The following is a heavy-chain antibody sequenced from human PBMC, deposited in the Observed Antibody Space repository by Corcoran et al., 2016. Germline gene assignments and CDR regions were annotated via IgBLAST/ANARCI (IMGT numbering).Heavy chain of an antibody. D-gene: IGHD2-2*02. CDR1: GGSISSSSYY. V-gene: IGHV4-39*07. CDR3: ARGCHPGGIVVVSAAIAWAGGGGTNWFDP. Sequence: QLQLQESGPGLVKPSETLSLTCTVSGGSISSSSYYWGWIRQPPGKGLEWIGSIYYSGSTYYNPSLKSRVTISVDTSKNEFSLKRSSVTAADTAVYYCARGCHPGGIVVVSAAIAWAGGGGTNWFDPWGQGTLVTVSS. CDR2: IYYSGST. J-gene: IGHJ5*02.